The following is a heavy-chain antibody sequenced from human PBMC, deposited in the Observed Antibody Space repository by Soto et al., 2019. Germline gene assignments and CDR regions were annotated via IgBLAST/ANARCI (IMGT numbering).Heavy chain of an antibody. CDR1: GFTFISYW. J-gene: IGHJ4*02. CDR2: INSDGSST. V-gene: IGHV3-74*01. Sequence: PGGSLRLSCAASGFTFISYWMHWVRQAPWKGLVWVSRINSDGSSTSYADSVKGRFTISRDNAKNTLYLQMNSLRAEDTAVYYCARGYSSSWYIGYWGQGTLVTVSS. CDR3: ARGYSSSWYIGY. D-gene: IGHD6-13*01.